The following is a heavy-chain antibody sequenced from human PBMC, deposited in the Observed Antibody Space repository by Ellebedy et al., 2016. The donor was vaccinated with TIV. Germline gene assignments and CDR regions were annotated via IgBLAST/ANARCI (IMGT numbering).Heavy chain of an antibody. Sequence: SETLSLTCAVSGGSISSGTYSWTWIRQPPGKGLEWIGYIYHAGSTYNNPFLKSRVTLSVDRSKNQFSLKLSSVTAADTAVYYCARGVPIMIFGGARGSYFDYWGQGTLVTVSS. CDR1: GGSISSGTYS. V-gene: IGHV4-30-2*01. CDR3: ARGVPIMIFGGARGSYFDY. CDR2: IYHAGST. J-gene: IGHJ4*02. D-gene: IGHD3/OR15-3a*01.